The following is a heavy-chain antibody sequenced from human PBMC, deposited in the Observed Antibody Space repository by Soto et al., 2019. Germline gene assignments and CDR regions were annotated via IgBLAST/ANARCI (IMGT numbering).Heavy chain of an antibody. Sequence: EVQLVESGGGLVQPGGSLRLSCAASGFTFSSNWMHWVRRVPGRGLVWVARINTDGSATNYVDSVKGRFTVSRDNAKNTLYLQMNSLRDEDTAVYYCARDGEGFWGQGTLVTVSS. J-gene: IGHJ4*02. CDR1: GFTFSSNW. V-gene: IGHV3-74*01. D-gene: IGHD2-21*01. CDR3: ARDGEGF. CDR2: INTDGSAT.